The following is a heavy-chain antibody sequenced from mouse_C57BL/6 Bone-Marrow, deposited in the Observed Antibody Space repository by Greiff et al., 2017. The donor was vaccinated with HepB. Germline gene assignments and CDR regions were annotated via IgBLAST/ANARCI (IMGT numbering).Heavy chain of an antibody. D-gene: IGHD1-1*01. J-gene: IGHJ3*01. CDR1: GYTFTSYT. CDR3: ARLRAYVAY. Sequence: VKVVESGAELARPGASVKMSCKASGYTFTSYTMHWVKQRPGQGLEWIGYINPSSGYTKYNQKFKDKATLTADKSSSTAYMQLSSLTSEDSAVYYCARLRAYVAYWGQGTLVTVSA. CDR2: INPSSGYT. V-gene: IGHV1-4*01.